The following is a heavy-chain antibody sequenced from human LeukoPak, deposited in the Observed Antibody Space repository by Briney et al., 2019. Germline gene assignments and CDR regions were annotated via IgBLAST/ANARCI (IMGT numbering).Heavy chain of an antibody. D-gene: IGHD2-15*01. V-gene: IGHV3-74*01. J-gene: IGHJ6*02. CDR2: IYSDGSST. CDR1: GFTLSSYW. CDR3: AREFLHCSGGSCYFLGHYGMDV. Sequence: GGSLRLSCAASGFTLSSYWMHWVRHAPGKGLVWVSHIYSDGSSTSYADSVKGRFTITRDNARNTLYLQMNSLRAEDTAVYYCAREFLHCSGGSCYFLGHYGMDVWGRGTTVTVSS.